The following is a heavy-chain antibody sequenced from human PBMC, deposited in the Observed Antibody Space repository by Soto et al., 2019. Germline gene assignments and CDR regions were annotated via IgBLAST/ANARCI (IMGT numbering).Heavy chain of an antibody. D-gene: IGHD2-15*01. V-gene: IGHV4-39*01. CDR1: GGSVSSRSYF. J-gene: IGHJ5*02. CDR3: ARQRVIPATPTNWFDP. CDR2: IYYNGST. Sequence: QVQVQESGPGLVKPSDTLSLTCTVSGGSVSSRSYFWGWIRQPPGKGLEWIGTIYYNGSTYYNPFLNGRVTLSVDPPKNKFSLKLTSVTASDTGLYYCARQRVIPATPTNWFDPWGQGTLVTVSS.